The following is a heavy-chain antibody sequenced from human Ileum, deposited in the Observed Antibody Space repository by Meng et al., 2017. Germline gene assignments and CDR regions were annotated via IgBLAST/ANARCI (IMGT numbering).Heavy chain of an antibody. CDR3: ARDHWGSLDY. Sequence: QVQLPGSGPGLVRPAETLPLICTVSGGSVSSDGFQWGWVRQPPGKGLEWIGYASTNYNPSLKSRVTISLDTSKNQFSLELSSVTAADTAVYYCARDHWGSLDYWGQGILVTVSS. D-gene: IGHD7-27*01. CDR2: AST. J-gene: IGHJ4*02. CDR1: GGSVSSDGFQ. V-gene: IGHV4-61*08.